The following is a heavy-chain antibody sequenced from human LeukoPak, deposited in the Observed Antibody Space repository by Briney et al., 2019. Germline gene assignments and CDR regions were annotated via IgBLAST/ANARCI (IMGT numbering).Heavy chain of an antibody. V-gene: IGHV1-69*06. CDR3: ATVSYDILTGYPMTYYYYMDV. CDR1: GGTFSSYA. J-gene: IGHJ6*03. D-gene: IGHD3-9*01. Sequence: GASVKVSCKASGGTFSSYAISWVRQAPGQGLEWMGGIIPIFGTANYAQKFQGRVTMTEDTSTDTAYMELSSLRSEDTAVYYCATVSYDILTGYPMTYYYYMDVWGKGTTVTVSS. CDR2: IIPIFGTA.